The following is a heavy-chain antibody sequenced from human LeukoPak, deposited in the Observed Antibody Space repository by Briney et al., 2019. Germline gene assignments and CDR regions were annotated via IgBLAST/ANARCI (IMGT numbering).Heavy chain of an antibody. CDR3: ARDGGFGFLADFDI. V-gene: IGHV3-48*02. Sequence: GGSLRLSCAASGFTFSSYSMNWVRQAPGKGLEWISYISRSGSVSYYEDSVKGRFTISRDNAKNSLYLQMNSLRDEDTALYYCARDGGFGFLADFDIWGQGTMVTVCS. CDR1: GFTFSSYS. CDR2: ISRSGSVS. J-gene: IGHJ3*02. D-gene: IGHD3-10*01.